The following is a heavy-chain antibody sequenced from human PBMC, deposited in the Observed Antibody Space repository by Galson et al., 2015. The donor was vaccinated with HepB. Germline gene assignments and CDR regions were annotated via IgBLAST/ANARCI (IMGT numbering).Heavy chain of an antibody. Sequence: SLRLSCAGSGFTFSSYALHWVRQAPGKGLEWMSVISYDGINKYYTDSVKGRFTISRDNSKNTLYLQVNSLRREDTAVYFCARVMDLWSAQRGYNYGALANRVDPWGQGTLVTVSS. J-gene: IGHJ5*02. CDR3: ARVMDLWSAQRGYNYGALANRVDP. D-gene: IGHD3-22*01. CDR2: ISYDGINK. CDR1: GFTFSSYA. V-gene: IGHV3-30*04.